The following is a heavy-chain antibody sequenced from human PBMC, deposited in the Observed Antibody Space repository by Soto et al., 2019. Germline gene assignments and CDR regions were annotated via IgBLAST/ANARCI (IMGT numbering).Heavy chain of an antibody. CDR3: ATDLGIAVAGNYFDY. D-gene: IGHD6-19*01. J-gene: IGHJ4*02. CDR1: GFTFDDYA. Sequence: GGSLRLSCAASGFTFDDYAMHWVRQAPGKGMEWVSGISWNRGSIGYADSVKGRFTISRDNAKNSLYLQMNRLRAEGTALYYCATDLGIAVAGNYFDYWRQGTLVTVSS. V-gene: IGHV3-9*01. CDR2: ISWNRGSI.